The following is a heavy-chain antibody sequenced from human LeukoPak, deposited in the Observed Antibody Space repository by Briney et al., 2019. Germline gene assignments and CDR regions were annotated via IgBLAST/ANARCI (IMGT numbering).Heavy chain of an antibody. CDR3: ASAYYDSSGYYVGD. CDR2: INQSGST. CDR1: GGSFSGYY. V-gene: IGHV4-34*01. Sequence: PSETLSLTCAVYGGSFSGYYWSWIRQPPGKGLEWIGEINQSGSTNYNPSLKSRVTISVDTSKNQFSLKLSSVTAADTAVYYCASAYYDSSGYYVGDWGQGTLVTVSS. J-gene: IGHJ4*02. D-gene: IGHD3-22*01.